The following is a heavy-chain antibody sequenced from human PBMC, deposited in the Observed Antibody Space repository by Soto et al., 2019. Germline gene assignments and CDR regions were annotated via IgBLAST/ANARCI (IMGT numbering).Heavy chain of an antibody. Sequence: GGSLRLCCAASGFTFSSYGMHWVRQVPGKGLEWVAVISYDGSNKYYADSVKGRFTISGDNSKNTLYVQMNSLRREDTAVYYCARDEQQLFTDWGQGTLVTVSS. CDR3: ARDEQQLFTD. D-gene: IGHD6-13*01. V-gene: IGHV3-30*03. CDR1: GFTFSSYG. J-gene: IGHJ4*02. CDR2: ISYDGSNK.